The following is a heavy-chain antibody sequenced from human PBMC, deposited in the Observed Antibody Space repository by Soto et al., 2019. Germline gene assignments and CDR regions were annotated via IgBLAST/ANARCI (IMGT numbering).Heavy chain of an antibody. V-gene: IGHV1-46*01. J-gene: IGHJ4*02. CDR3: ARPKLIAAAGSEYFDY. D-gene: IGHD6-13*01. CDR2: INPSGGST. CDR1: GYTFTSYY. Sequence: VASVKVSCKASGYTFTSYYMHWVRQAPGQGLEWMGIINPSGGSTSYAQKFQGRVTMTRDTSTSTVYMELSSLRSEDTAVYYCARPKLIAAAGSEYFDYWGQGTLVTVSS.